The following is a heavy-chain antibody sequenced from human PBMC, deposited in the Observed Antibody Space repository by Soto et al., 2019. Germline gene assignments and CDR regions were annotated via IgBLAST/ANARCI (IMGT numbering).Heavy chain of an antibody. D-gene: IGHD3-3*01. V-gene: IGHV1-18*01. CDR3: ARGSIVIFGVVIDSDPKDYYYGMDV. CDR2: ISAYNGNT. J-gene: IGHJ6*02. CDR1: GYTFTSYG. Sequence: ASVKVSRKASGYTFTSYGISWVRQAPGQGLEWMGWISAYNGNTNYAQKLQGRVTMTTDTSTSTAYMELRSLRSDDTAVYYCARGSIVIFGVVIDSDPKDYYYGMDVWGQGTTVTVSS.